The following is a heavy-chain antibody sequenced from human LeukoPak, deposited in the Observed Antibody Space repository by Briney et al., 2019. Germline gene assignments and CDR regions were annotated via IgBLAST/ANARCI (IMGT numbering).Heavy chain of an antibody. CDR3: ALSIPATGYYFDY. J-gene: IGHJ4*02. V-gene: IGHV1-46*01. Sequence: ASVKASCQSSGYTFITYYIHWVGQPPGRGREWMGIINPSGGSTTYAQKFQGRITMPRDTSTSTVYMELSSLRSEDTAVYYCALSIPATGYYFDYWGQGTLVTVSP. D-gene: IGHD6-13*01. CDR1: GYTFITYY. CDR2: INPSGGST.